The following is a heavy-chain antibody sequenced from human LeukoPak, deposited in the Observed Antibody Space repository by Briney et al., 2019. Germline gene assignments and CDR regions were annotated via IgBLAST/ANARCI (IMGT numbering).Heavy chain of an antibody. J-gene: IGHJ4*02. CDR2: ISGSSSYI. Sequence: TGGSLRLSCAASGFIFSAYTMNWVRQAPGKGLEWVSSISGSSSYIYEADSLKGRFTISRDNAENSLYLQMNSLRAEDTAVYYCARSGTTVTTIIDYWGQGTLVTVSS. CDR3: ARSGTTVTTIIDY. CDR1: GFIFSAYT. V-gene: IGHV3-21*01. D-gene: IGHD4-17*01.